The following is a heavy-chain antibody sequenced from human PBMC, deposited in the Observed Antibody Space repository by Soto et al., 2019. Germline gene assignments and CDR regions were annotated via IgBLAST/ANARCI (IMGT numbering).Heavy chain of an antibody. CDR1: GFSLSTTGVS. Sequence: QITLKESGPTLVKPTQTLTLTCTFSGFSLSTTGVSVDWIRQPPGKALEWLALTYWDDDQRYSPSLKTRLTITKDTSKNQVLLTMTNMDPVDTATYYCARSISGTTPSDYWGQGTRVTVST. CDR2: TYWDDDQ. V-gene: IGHV2-5*02. CDR3: ARSISGTTPSDY. J-gene: IGHJ4*02. D-gene: IGHD1-7*01.